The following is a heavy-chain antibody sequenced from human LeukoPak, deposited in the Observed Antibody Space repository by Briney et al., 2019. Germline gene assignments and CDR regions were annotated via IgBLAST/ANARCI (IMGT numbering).Heavy chain of an antibody. D-gene: IGHD2-15*01. Sequence: APVKVSCKASGYTFTSYDINWVREATGQALEWMGWLNPTSGNTGCAQKFQGRVTMTRNTSISTAYMELSSLRSEATAVYYCARGSPGGYCSGGSCPFFDSWGQGTLVTVSS. J-gene: IGHJ4*02. CDR3: ARGSPGGYCSGGSCPFFDS. V-gene: IGHV1-8*01. CDR1: GYTFTSYD. CDR2: LNPTSGNT.